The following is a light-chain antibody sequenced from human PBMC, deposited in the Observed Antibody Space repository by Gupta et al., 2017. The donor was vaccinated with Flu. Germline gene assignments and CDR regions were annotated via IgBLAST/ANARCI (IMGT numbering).Light chain of an antibody. J-gene: IGKJ2*01. Sequence: DIQMTQSPSTLSASVGDRVTIPCRASQSISSWLVWYQQKPGKAPKILISKGSDLESGVPSRFSGSGSGTEFTLTIDSLQPDDFATYYFQQYKSYPYNFGQGTKLEIK. CDR1: QSISSW. CDR2: KGS. CDR3: QQYKSYPYN. V-gene: IGKV1-5*03.